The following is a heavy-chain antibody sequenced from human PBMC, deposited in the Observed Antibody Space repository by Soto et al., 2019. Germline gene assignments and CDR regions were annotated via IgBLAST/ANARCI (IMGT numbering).Heavy chain of an antibody. CDR1: GYTFTSYY. J-gene: IGHJ5*02. CDR2: INPSGGST. CDR3: ARGGAKVERYWFDP. Sequence: QMQLVQSGAEVKKPGASVKVSCKASGYTFTSYYMHWVRQAPGQGLEWMGIINPSGGSTSYAQKFHAMLTMTRDTSTSTVYMELRSLISEDTAVYYCARGGAKVERYWFDPWGQGTLVTVSS. D-gene: IGHD1-1*01. V-gene: IGHV1-46*01.